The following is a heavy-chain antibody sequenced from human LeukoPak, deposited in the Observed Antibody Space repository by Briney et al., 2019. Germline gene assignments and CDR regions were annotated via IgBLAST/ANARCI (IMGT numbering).Heavy chain of an antibody. CDR2: INHSGST. D-gene: IGHD5-24*01. V-gene: IGHV4-34*01. CDR3: ARGPEEMPKIRYFDS. CDR1: GGSFSGYY. J-gene: IGHJ4*02. Sequence: SETLSLTCAVYGGSFSGYYWSWIRQPPGKGLEWIGEINHSGSTNYNPSLKSRVTISLDTSKNQFSLKLSSVTAADTAVYYCARGPEEMPKIRYFDSGGRETLATVS.